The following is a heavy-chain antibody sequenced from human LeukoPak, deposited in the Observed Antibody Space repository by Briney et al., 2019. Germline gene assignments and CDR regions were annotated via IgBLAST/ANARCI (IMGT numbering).Heavy chain of an antibody. CDR1: GGSINSYY. CDR2: IYHSGST. Sequence: PSETLSLTCTASGGSINSYYWSWIRQPPGKGLEWIGYIYHSGSTDYNPSLKSRVTISVDTSQNHFSLKLSSVTAADTAVYYCARNRGWYATDVWGQGAAVTVSS. D-gene: IGHD6-19*01. CDR3: ARNRGWYATDV. V-gene: IGHV4-59*01. J-gene: IGHJ6*02.